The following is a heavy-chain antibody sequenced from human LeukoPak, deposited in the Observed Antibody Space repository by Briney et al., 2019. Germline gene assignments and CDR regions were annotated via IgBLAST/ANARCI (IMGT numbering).Heavy chain of an antibody. J-gene: IGHJ4*02. Sequence: SVKVSCKACGGTFSSYAISWVRQGPGQGLEWMGRIIPIFGTANYAQKFQGRVTITADKSTSTAYMELSSLRSEDTAVYYCARPNTYYYDSSGYYYVYWGQGTLVTVSS. CDR3: ARPNTYYYDSSGYYYVY. V-gene: IGHV1-69*06. CDR1: GGTFSSYA. D-gene: IGHD3-22*01. CDR2: IIPIFGTA.